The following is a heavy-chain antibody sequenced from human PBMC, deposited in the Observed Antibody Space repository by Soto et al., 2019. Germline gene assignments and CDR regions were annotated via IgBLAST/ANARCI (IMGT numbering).Heavy chain of an antibody. J-gene: IGHJ6*02. CDR1: GFTFSSYW. V-gene: IGHV3-74*01. Sequence: LRLSCAASGFTFSSYWMHWVRQAPGKGLVWVSRINSDGSSTSYADSVKGRFTISRDNAKNTLCLQMNSLRAEDTAVYYCARAYGDYVEEDYYYGMDVWGQGTTVTVSS. D-gene: IGHD4-17*01. CDR3: ARAYGDYVEEDYYYGMDV. CDR2: INSDGSST.